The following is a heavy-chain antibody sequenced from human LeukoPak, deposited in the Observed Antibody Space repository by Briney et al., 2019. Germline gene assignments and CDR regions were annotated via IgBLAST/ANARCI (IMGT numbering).Heavy chain of an antibody. Sequence: KPGGSLRLSCAASGFTFSSYSMNWVRQAPGKGLEWVSSISSSSSYIYYADSVKGRFTISRDNAKNSLYLQMNSLRAEDTAVYYCARDRCSSTSCYQDYWGQGTLVTVSS. J-gene: IGHJ4*02. CDR1: GFTFSSYS. CDR2: ISSSSSYI. D-gene: IGHD2-2*01. CDR3: ARDRCSSTSCYQDY. V-gene: IGHV3-21*01.